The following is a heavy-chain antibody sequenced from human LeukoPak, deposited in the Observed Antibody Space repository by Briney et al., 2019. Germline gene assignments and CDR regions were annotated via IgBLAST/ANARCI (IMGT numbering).Heavy chain of an antibody. CDR2: ISYDGSNK. V-gene: IGHV3-30-3*01. Sequence: QPGRSLRLSCAASGFTFSSYAMHWVRQAPGKGLEWVAVISYDGSNKYYADSVKSRFTISRDNSKNTLYLQMNSLRAEDTAVYYCARELGSSGGSFDYWGQGTLVTVSS. CDR1: GFTFSSYA. CDR3: ARELGSSGGSFDY. D-gene: IGHD6-19*01. J-gene: IGHJ4*02.